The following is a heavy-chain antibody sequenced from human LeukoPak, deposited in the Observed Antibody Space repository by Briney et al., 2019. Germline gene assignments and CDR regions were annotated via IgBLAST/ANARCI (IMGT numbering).Heavy chain of an antibody. D-gene: IGHD3-22*01. CDR1: GGTFISYT. J-gene: IGHJ4*02. CDR2: IIPILGIT. Sequence: SVKVSCKASGGTFISYTFSWVRQAPGQGLEWMGRIIPILGITNYTQKFQGRVTITADKSTTTAYMELNSLGSEDTAVYYCARVADNSGYTFDSWGQGTLVTVSS. CDR3: ARVADNSGYTFDS. V-gene: IGHV1-69*02.